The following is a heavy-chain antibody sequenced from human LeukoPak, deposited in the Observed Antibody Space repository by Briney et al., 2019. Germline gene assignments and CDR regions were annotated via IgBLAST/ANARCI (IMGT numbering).Heavy chain of an antibody. V-gene: IGHV3-23*01. Sequence: PSETLSLTCTVSGGSISSGDYYWSWIRQPPGKGLEWVSAISGSGGSTYYADSVKGRFTISRDNSKNTLYLQMNSLRAEDTAVYYCARYSSGWYYFDYWGQGTLVTVSS. J-gene: IGHJ4*02. D-gene: IGHD6-19*01. CDR2: ISGSGGST. CDR3: ARYSSGWYYFDY. CDR1: GGSISSGDYY.